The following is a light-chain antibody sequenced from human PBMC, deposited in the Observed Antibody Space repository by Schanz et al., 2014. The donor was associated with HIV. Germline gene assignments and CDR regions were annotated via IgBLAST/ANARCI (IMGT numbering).Light chain of an antibody. Sequence: EVVVTQSPATLSLSPGERATFSCRASQSVGTSLAWYQQTPGQAPRLLIYGASTRATGIPARFSGSGSGTEFTLTISSLQPEDFATYYCQQANSFPRTFGQGTKVEIK. CDR3: QQANSFPRT. CDR2: GAS. J-gene: IGKJ1*01. CDR1: QSVGTS. V-gene: IGKV3-11*01.